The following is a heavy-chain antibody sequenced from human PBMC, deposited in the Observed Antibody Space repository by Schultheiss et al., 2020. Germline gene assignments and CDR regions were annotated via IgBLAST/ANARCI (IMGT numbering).Heavy chain of an antibody. CDR2: ISGSGGST. Sequence: CGSLRLSCAASGFTFSSYAMSWVRQAPGKGLEWVSAISGSGGSTYYADSVKGRFTISRDNSKNTLYLQMNSLRAEDTAVYYCAKHSSSWYGGQFDPWGQGTLVTVSS. D-gene: IGHD6-13*01. J-gene: IGHJ5*02. CDR3: AKHSSSWYGGQFDP. CDR1: GFTFSSYA. V-gene: IGHV3-23*01.